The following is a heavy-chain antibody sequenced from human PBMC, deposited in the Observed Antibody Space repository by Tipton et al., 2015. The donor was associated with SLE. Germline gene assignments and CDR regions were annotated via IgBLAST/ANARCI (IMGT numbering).Heavy chain of an antibody. D-gene: IGHD6-19*01. V-gene: IGHV4-39*07. J-gene: IGHJ4*02. CDR1: GGSISSSSYY. CDR3: ARMGIAVAGIDY. Sequence: TLSLTCTVSGGSISSSSYYWGWIRQPPGKGLEWIGSIYYSGSTYYNPSLKSRVTISVDTSKNQFSLKLSSVTAADTAVYYCARMGIAVAGIDYWGQGTLVTVSS. CDR2: IYYSGST.